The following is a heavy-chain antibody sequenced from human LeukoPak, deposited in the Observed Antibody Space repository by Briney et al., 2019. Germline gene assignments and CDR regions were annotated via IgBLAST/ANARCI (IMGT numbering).Heavy chain of an antibody. J-gene: IGHJ4*02. CDR1: GGTFSSYA. Sequence: VASVKVSCKASGGTFSSYAISWVRQAPGQRLEWIGWIIVGSGATKCAQDFQERVTITRDLSTSTLYMELRSLTSEDTAVYYCAADLSNPRMGASYLDSWGQGTLVTVSS. D-gene: IGHD3-16*01. V-gene: IGHV1-58*02. CDR3: AADLSNPRMGASYLDS. CDR2: IIVGSGAT.